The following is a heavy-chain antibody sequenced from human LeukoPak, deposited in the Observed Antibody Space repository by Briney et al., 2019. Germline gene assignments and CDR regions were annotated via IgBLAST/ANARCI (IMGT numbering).Heavy chain of an antibody. CDR1: GGTFSSYA. CDR3: ARDSQIAAMAPYYFDY. V-gene: IGHV1-69*05. J-gene: IGHJ4*02. Sequence: GASVKVSCKASGGTFSSYAISWVRQAPGQGLEWMGGIIPIFGTANYAQKFQGRVTITTDESTSTAYMELSSLRSEDTAVYYCARDSQIAAMAPYYFDYWGQGTLVTVSS. CDR2: IIPIFGTA. D-gene: IGHD5-18*01.